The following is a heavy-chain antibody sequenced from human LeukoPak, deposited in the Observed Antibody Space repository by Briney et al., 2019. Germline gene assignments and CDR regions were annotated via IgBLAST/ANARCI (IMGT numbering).Heavy chain of an antibody. J-gene: IGHJ4*02. D-gene: IGHD3-22*01. V-gene: IGHV3-33*06. CDR1: GFTFSSYG. CDR2: IWYDGSNK. CDR3: AKGNYYFDSSGYFHFDY. Sequence: GGSLRLSCAASGFTFSSYGMHWVRQAPGKGLEWVAVIWYDGSNKYYADSVKGRFTISRDNSKNTLYLQMNSLRVEDTAVYYCAKGNYYFDSSGYFHFDYWGQGTLVTVSS.